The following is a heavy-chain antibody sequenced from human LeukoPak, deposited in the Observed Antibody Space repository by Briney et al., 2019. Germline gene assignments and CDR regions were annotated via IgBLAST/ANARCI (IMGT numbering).Heavy chain of an antibody. V-gene: IGHV3-23*01. J-gene: IGHJ4*02. CDR1: GFTFSSYA. CDR2: ISGSGGST. Sequence: GGSLRLSCAASGFTFSSYAMSWVRQAPGKGLEWVSAISGSGGSTYYADSVKGRFTISRDNSKNMLYLQMNSLRAEDTAVYYCANGAGIASYFDSWVQGTLVTVSS. CDR3: ANGAGIASYFDS. D-gene: IGHD6-13*01.